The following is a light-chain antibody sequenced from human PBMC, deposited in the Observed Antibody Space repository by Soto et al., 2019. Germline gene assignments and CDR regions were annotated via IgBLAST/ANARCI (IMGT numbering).Light chain of an antibody. CDR1: QSVSSN. V-gene: IGKV3-15*01. CDR2: GAS. J-gene: IGKJ1*01. CDR3: QQYNNWPRT. Sequence: EIVMTQSPATLSAPPGERATLSCRASQSVSSNLAWYQQKPGQAPRLLIYGASTRATGIPARFSGSGSGTEFTLTISSLQSEDFAVYYCQQYNNWPRTFGQGTKVDIK.